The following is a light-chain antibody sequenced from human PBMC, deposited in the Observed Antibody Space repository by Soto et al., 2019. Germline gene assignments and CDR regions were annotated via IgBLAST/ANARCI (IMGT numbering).Light chain of an antibody. J-gene: IGLJ3*02. Sequence: QSVLTQPPSASGTPGQRVTIFCSGSSSNIGSNTVNWYQQLPGTAPKLLNYSNNQLPSGVPDRFSGSKSGTSASLAISGLQSEDEADYYCAAWDDSLNGVFGGGTKLTVL. CDR1: SSNIGSNT. CDR3: AAWDDSLNGV. CDR2: SNN. V-gene: IGLV1-44*01.